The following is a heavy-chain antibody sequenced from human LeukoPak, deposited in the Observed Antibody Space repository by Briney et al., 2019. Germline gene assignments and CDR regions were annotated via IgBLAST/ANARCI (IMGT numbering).Heavy chain of an antibody. CDR2: IYTSGGT. V-gene: IGHV4-61*02. Sequence: SQTLSLTCTVSGGSISSGSYYWSWIRQPAGKGLEWIGRIYTSGGTNYNPSLKSRVTISVDTSKNQFSLKLSSVTAADTAVYYCARVSPHYYDSSGPNDAFDIWGQGTMVTVSS. J-gene: IGHJ3*02. CDR1: GGSISSGSYY. CDR3: ARVSPHYYDSSGPNDAFDI. D-gene: IGHD3-22*01.